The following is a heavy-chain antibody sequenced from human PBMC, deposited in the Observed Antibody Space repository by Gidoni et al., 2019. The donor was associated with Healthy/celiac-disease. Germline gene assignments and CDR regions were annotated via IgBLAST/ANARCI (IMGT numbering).Heavy chain of an antibody. D-gene: IGHD3-3*01. CDR3: ARESLYYDFWSGYTFTKSLDV. J-gene: IGHJ6*02. CDR1: GFTFSRYW. CDR2: IKQDGSEK. Sequence: EVQLVESGGGLVQPGGSLRRSCAASGFTFSRYWMSWVRQAPGKGLEWVANIKQDGSEKYYVDSVKGRFTISRDNAKNSLYLQMNSLRAEDTAVYYCARESLYYDFWSGYTFTKSLDVWGQGTTVTVSS. V-gene: IGHV3-7*01.